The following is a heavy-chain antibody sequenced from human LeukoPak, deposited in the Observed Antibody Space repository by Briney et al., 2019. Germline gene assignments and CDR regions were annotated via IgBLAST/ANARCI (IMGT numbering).Heavy chain of an antibody. CDR2: IYYSGST. CDR1: GGSISSSSYY. J-gene: IGHJ6*02. Sequence: PSETLSLTCTVSGGSISSSSYYWGWIRQPPGKGLEWIGSIYYSGSTYYNPSLKSRVTISVDTSKNQFSLKLSSVTAADTAVYYCARHETDYDFWSGHYRAYYYYGMDVWGQGTTVTVSS. CDR3: ARHETDYDFWSGHYRAYYYYGMDV. D-gene: IGHD3-3*01. V-gene: IGHV4-39*01.